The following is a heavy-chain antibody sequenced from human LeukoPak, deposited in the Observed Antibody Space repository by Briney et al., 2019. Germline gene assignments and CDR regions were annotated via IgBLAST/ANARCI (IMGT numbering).Heavy chain of an antibody. V-gene: IGHV3-73*01. D-gene: IGHD1-26*01. CDR3: TRDSGTYNWFDP. CDR2: IDKKNKIVAQAT. CDR1: GFTFSGSA. J-gene: IGHJ5*02. Sequence: GGSLKLSCAASGFTFSGSAIHWARQSSGKGLEWVGPIDKKNKIVAQATAHAASVKGRLSISRDESINTAYIQIKCLKTEHPGIYVCTRDSGTYNWFDPGGQGTLVSVSS.